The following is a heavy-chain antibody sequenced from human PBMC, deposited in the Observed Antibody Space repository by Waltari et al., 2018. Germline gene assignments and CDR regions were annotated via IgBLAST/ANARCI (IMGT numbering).Heavy chain of an antibody. CDR1: GYTFTSYG. D-gene: IGHD6-19*01. CDR2: ISAYNGNT. J-gene: IGHJ3*02. CDR3: ARASIKSPSSGWGGAFDI. Sequence: QVQLVQSGAEVKKPGASVKVSCKASGYTFTSYGISWVRQAPGQGLEWMGWISAYNGNTNYAQKLQGRVTMTTDTSTSTAYMELRSLRSDDTAVYYCARASIKSPSSGWGGAFDIWGQGTMVTVSS. V-gene: IGHV1-18*01.